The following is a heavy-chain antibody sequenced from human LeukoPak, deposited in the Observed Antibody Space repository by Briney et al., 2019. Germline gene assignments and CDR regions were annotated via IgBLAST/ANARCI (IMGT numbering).Heavy chain of an antibody. D-gene: IGHD2-2*01. CDR2: ISGCGGST. CDR3: AKDAGSTSNYYYYYMDV. CDR1: GFTFSSYA. V-gene: IGHV3-23*01. Sequence: GGSLRLSCAASGFTFSSYAMGWVRQAPGKGLEWVSAISGCGGSTYYADSVKGRFTISRDNSKNTLYVQMDSLRAEDTAVYYCAKDAGSTSNYYYYYMDVWGKGTTVTISS. J-gene: IGHJ6*03.